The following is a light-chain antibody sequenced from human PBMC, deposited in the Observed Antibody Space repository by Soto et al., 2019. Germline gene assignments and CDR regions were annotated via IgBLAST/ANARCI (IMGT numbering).Light chain of an antibody. CDR1: QSVSSY. CDR3: QQRSNWPPYT. J-gene: IGKJ2*01. Sequence: EIVLTQSPATLSLSPVERATLSCRASQSVSSYLAWYQQKPGQAPRHLIYDASNRATGIPARFSGSGSGTDFTLTISSLEPEDFAVYYCQQRSNWPPYTFGQGTKLEIK. CDR2: DAS. V-gene: IGKV3-11*01.